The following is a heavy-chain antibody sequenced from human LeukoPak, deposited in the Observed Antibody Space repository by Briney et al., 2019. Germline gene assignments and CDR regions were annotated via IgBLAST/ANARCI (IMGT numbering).Heavy chain of an antibody. CDR1: GFTFSSYA. D-gene: IGHD3-16*02. J-gene: IGHJ6*03. CDR3: AKAPVMITFGGVIVKGYYMDV. V-gene: IGHV3-23*01. Sequence: GGSLRLSCAASGFTFSSYAMSWVRQAPGKGLEWVSAISGSGGSTYYADSVKGRFTISRDNSKNTLYLQMNSLRAEDTAVYYCAKAPVMITFGGVIVKGYYMDVWGKGTTVTVSS. CDR2: ISGSGGST.